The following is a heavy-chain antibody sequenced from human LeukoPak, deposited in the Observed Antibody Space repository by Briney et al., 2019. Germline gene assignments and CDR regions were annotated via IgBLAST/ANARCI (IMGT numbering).Heavy chain of an antibody. CDR3: ARRRGYWFGELAWFDP. CDR2: TYYSGST. CDR1: GGSISSSSYY. J-gene: IGHJ5*02. D-gene: IGHD3-10*01. V-gene: IGHV4-39*07. Sequence: SETLSLTCTVSGGSISSSSYYWGWIRQPPGKGLEWIGSTYYSGSTYYNPSLKSRVSISVDTSKTQFSLWRSSVTAADTAVYYCARRRGYWFGELAWFDPWGQGTLVTVSS.